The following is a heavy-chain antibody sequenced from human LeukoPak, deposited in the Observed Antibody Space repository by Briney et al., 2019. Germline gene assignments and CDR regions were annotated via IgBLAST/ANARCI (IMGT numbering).Heavy chain of an antibody. V-gene: IGHV3-66*04. CDR2: IYSGGST. Sequence: GSLRLSCAASGFTVSSNYMSWVRQAPGKGLEWVSVIYSGGSTYYADSVKGRFTISRDNSKNTLYLQMNSLRAEDTAVYYCSRPPYGSPPGVFDYGGRGTLVTVSS. J-gene: IGHJ4*02. CDR3: SRPPYGSPPGVFDY. D-gene: IGHD3-10*01. CDR1: GFTVSSNY.